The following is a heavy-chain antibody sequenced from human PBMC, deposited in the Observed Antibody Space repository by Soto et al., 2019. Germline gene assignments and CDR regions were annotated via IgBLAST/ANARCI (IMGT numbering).Heavy chain of an antibody. V-gene: IGHV3-21*01. Sequence: EVQLVESGGGLVKPGGSLSLSCAASGFTCSSYSMNWVRQAPETALEWVSSISSSSSYIYYAYSVKGRFTISSDNAKNTLSLQITSLSSEDTAVYYCAIDQNDEMDGAEAHYYCDYWGKGTLVAF. CDR1: GFTCSSYS. D-gene: IGHD1-1*01. CDR2: ISSSSSYI. J-gene: IGHJ4*02. CDR3: AIDQNDEMDGAEAHYYCDY.